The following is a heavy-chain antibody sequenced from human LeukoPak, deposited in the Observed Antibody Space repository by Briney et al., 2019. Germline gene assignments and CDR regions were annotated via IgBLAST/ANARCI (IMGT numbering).Heavy chain of an antibody. CDR1: GYTFTGYY. CDR2: INPNSGGT. D-gene: IGHD2-15*01. Sequence: ASVKVSCKASGYTFTGYYMHWVRQAPGQGLEWMGWINPNSGGTNYAQKFQGRVTMTRDTSISTAYMELSRLRSDDTAVYYCARRVVAAKERGSDYFDYWGQGTLVTVSS. J-gene: IGHJ4*02. V-gene: IGHV1-2*02. CDR3: ARRVVAAKERGSDYFDY.